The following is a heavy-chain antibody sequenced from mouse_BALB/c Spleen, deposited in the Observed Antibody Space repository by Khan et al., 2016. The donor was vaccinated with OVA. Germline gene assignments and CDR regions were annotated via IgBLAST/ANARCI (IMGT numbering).Heavy chain of an antibody. Sequence: EVQLQESGPSLVKPSQTLSLTCSVTGDSIPSGYWNWIRKFPGNKLEYMGYMIYSGSTYYNPSLKSRISITRHTSMNQYYLQLNSVTTEDTATYYCASSTYRYAFAYWGQETLVTVSA. V-gene: IGHV3-8*02. CDR1: GDSIPSGY. J-gene: IGHJ3*01. CDR3: ASSTYRYAFAY. D-gene: IGHD2-14*01. CDR2: MIYSGST.